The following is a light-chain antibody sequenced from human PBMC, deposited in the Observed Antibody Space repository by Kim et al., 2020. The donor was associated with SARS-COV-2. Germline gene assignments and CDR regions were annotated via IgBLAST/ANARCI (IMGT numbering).Light chain of an antibody. CDR1: NSEVGGYNY. J-gene: IGLJ3*02. V-gene: IGLV2-14*03. CDR2: DVS. CDR3: YSYTSINTGV. Sequence: GQSITSSGTGINSEVGGYNYVSWYQQQPGKAPKLMIYDVSNRRSGVSNRFSGSKSGNTASLTISGLKAEDEADYYCYSYTSINTGVFGGGTKLTVL.